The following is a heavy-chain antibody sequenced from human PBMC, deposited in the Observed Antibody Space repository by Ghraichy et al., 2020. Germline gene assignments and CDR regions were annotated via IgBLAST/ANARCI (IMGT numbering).Heavy chain of an antibody. CDR2: TRDKAKSYTT. V-gene: IGHV3-72*01. D-gene: IGHD6-13*01. J-gene: IGHJ6*02. CDR3: ARGGSAAAGTGYFFGMDV. Sequence: GVSLRLSCAASGFTFSDHYIDWVRQAPGKGLEWVGRTRDKAKSYTTEYAASVKGRFTISRDDSKNSLYLQMNSLQTEDTAVYFCARGGSAAAGTGYFFGMDVWGQGTTVTVSS. CDR1: GFTFSDHY.